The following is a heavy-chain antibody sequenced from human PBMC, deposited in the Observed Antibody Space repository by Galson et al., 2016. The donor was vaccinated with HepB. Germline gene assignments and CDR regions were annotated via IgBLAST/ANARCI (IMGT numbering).Heavy chain of an antibody. CDR1: GFSLSASGVG. Sequence: PALVKPTQTLTLTCTFSGFSLSASGVGVGWIRQPPGKALEWLAVIYWDDDKRYSPSLKNPLTITKDTSKNQVVLAMTNMDPVDTATYYCAHSIPGHSGSDWVFDFWGQGTLVTVSS. V-gene: IGHV2-5*02. CDR3: AHSIPGHSGSDWVFDF. CDR2: IYWDDDK. J-gene: IGHJ4*02. D-gene: IGHD5-12*01.